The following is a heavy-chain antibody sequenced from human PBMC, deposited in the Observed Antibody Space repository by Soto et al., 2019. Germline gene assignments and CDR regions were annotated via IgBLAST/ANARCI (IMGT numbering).Heavy chain of an antibody. Sequence: ASVKVSCKASGYTFTSYDINWVRQATGQGLEWMGWMNPNSGNTGYAQKFQGRGTMTRNTSISTAYMERSSLRSEDTAVYYCARVGDCTNGVCYGDAFDIWGQGTMVTVSS. J-gene: IGHJ3*02. CDR2: MNPNSGNT. D-gene: IGHD2-8*01. CDR1: GYTFTSYD. CDR3: ARVGDCTNGVCYGDAFDI. V-gene: IGHV1-8*01.